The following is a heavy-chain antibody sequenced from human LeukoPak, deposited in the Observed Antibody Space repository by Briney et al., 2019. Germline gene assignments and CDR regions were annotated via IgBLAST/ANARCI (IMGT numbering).Heavy chain of an antibody. CDR1: GDSVSSNSAA. D-gene: IGHD4-17*01. CDR3: ARVAGDSHEAFDI. J-gene: IGHJ3*02. CDR2: TYYRSKWYN. Sequence: SQTPSLTCAISGDSVSSNSAAWNWIRQSPSRGLEWLGRTYYRSKWYNDYAVSVKSRITINPDTSKNQFSLQLSSVTAADTAVYYCARVAGDSHEAFDIWGQGTMVTVSS. V-gene: IGHV6-1*01.